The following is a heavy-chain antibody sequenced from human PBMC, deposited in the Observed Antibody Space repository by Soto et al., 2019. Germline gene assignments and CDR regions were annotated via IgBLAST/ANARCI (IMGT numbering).Heavy chain of an antibody. CDR1: GGSISSYY. V-gene: IGHV4-59*01. CDR3: ARGLVGERFDP. CDR2: IYYSGST. J-gene: IGHJ5*02. Sequence: SETLSLTCTVSGGSISSYYWSWIRQPPGKGLEWIGYIYYSGSTNYNPSLKSRVTISVDTSKNQFSLKLSSVTAADTAVYYCARGLVGERFDPWGQGTLVTVSS. D-gene: IGHD1-26*01.